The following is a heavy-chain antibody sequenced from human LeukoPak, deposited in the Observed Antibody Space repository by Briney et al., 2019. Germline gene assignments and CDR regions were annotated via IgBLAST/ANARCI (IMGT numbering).Heavy chain of an antibody. V-gene: IGHV1-3*01. D-gene: IGHD3-3*01. CDR2: ITAGNGNT. J-gene: IGHJ6*02. CDR3: AREGIVDYEWLWDYYYGMDV. CDR1: GYTFTSYA. Sequence: GASVKVSCKASGYTFTSYAMHWVRQAPGQRLESMGWITAGNGNTKYSQKSQGRVTITRDTSASTAYMELSSLRSEDTAVYYCAREGIVDYEWLWDYYYGMDVWGQGTTVTVSS.